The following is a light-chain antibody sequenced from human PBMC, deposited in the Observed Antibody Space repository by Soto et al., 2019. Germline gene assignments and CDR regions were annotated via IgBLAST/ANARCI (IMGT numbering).Light chain of an antibody. V-gene: IGKV3-15*01. CDR1: QSVSSI. Sequence: EIVMTQSPATLSVAPGERATLSCRASQSVSSILAWYQQKPGQAPRLLIYGASTRATGVPARFSGSGSGTEFTLTISSLQSEDFAVYYCQHYNDWPRTFGQGTKVEI. CDR3: QHYNDWPRT. J-gene: IGKJ1*01. CDR2: GAS.